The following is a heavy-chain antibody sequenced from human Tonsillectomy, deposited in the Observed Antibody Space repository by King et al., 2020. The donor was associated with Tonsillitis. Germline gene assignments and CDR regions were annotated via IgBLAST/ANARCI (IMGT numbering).Heavy chain of an antibody. CDR1: GGTFSSYA. Sequence: VQLMQSGAEVKKPGXSVKVSCKASGGTFSSYAISWVRQAPGQGLEWMGXXXXXXGXXXYXQXFQGXVTITADESTSTAYMELSXLRSEDTAVYYCARGRPPGYYDSSGYYPGGYYFDYWGQGTLVTVSS. J-gene: IGHJ4*02. V-gene: IGHV1-69*01. CDR2: XXXXXGXX. CDR3: ARGRPPGYYDSSGYYPGGYYFDY. D-gene: IGHD3-22*01.